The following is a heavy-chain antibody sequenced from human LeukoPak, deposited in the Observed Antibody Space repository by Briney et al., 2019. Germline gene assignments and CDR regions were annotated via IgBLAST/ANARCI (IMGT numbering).Heavy chain of an antibody. Sequence: GGSLRLSSAASGFIVSTNYMSWVRQAPGKGLEWVSAISGSGGSTYYADSVKGRFTISRDNSKNTLYLQMNSLRAEDTAVYYCAKAAVYCSSTSCFDYWGQGTLVTVSS. V-gene: IGHV3-23*01. CDR1: GFIVSTNY. CDR2: ISGSGGST. D-gene: IGHD2-2*01. J-gene: IGHJ4*02. CDR3: AKAAVYCSSTSCFDY.